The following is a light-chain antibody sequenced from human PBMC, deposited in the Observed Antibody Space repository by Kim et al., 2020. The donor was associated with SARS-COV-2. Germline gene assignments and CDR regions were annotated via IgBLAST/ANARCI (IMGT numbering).Light chain of an antibody. CDR3: SSSSDSTDFSV. J-gene: IGLJ1*01. V-gene: IGLV2-14*03. CDR2: DVI. Sequence: SITISCTGTSSSIGGNNYVAWYQQHPGKAPKLMIYDVINRPSGVVDSLSGSKSGNKASLTIFALQTDDEDDDYCSSSSDSTDFSVFGAGTKVTVL. CDR1: SSSIGGNNY.